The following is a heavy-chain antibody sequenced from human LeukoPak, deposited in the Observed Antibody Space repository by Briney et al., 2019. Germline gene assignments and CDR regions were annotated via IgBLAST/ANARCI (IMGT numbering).Heavy chain of an antibody. D-gene: IGHD4-23*01. Sequence: SQTLSLTCTVSGGSISSGSYYWSWIRQPAGKGLEWIGRIYTSGSTTYNPSLKSRVTMSVDTSKNQFSLKLNSVTAADTAVYYCARERGGRGGNWLDPWGQGTLVTVSS. CDR2: IYTSGST. CDR1: GGSISSGSYY. CDR3: ARERGGRGGNWLDP. J-gene: IGHJ5*02. V-gene: IGHV4-61*02.